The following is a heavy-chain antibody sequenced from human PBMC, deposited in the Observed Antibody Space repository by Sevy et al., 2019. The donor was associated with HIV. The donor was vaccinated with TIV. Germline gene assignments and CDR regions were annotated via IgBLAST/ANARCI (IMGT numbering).Heavy chain of an antibody. CDR3: ARLNGFEPYSYYALDV. V-gene: IGHV5-51*01. CDR1: GYSFTHYW. J-gene: IGHJ6*02. Sequence: GESLKISCEGSGYSFTHYWIAWVRQIPGKGLEWMGIIYPGDPAPTYSPSFQGRVPISADKSLNIAYLQWSRLRASDTAIYYCARLNGFEPYSYYALDVWGQGTTVTVSS. D-gene: IGHD5-12*01. CDR2: IYPGDPAP.